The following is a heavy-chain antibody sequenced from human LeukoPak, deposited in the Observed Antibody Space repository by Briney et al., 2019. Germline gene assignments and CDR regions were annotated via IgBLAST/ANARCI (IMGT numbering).Heavy chain of an antibody. Sequence: ASVKVSCKASGYTFTSYGISWVRQAPGQGLEWMEWISAYNGNTNYAQKLQGRVTMTTDTSTSTAYMELRSLRSDDTAVYYCAIQPFSSSWPGFDYWGQGTLVTVSS. CDR3: AIQPFSSSWPGFDY. CDR2: ISAYNGNT. J-gene: IGHJ4*02. V-gene: IGHV1-18*04. CDR1: GYTFTSYG. D-gene: IGHD6-13*01.